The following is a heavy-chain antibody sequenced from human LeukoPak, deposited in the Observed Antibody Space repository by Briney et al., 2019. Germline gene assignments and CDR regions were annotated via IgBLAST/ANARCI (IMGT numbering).Heavy chain of an antibody. Sequence: SVKVSCKASGGTFSSYAISWVRQAPGQGLEWMGGIIPIFGTANYAQKFQGRVTITADESTSTAYMELSSLRSEDTAVYYCARGYCSSTSCYVVNWFDPWGQGTLVTVSS. CDR1: GGTFSSYA. CDR3: ARGYCSSTSCYVVNWFDP. CDR2: IIPIFGTA. V-gene: IGHV1-69*13. J-gene: IGHJ5*02. D-gene: IGHD2-2*01.